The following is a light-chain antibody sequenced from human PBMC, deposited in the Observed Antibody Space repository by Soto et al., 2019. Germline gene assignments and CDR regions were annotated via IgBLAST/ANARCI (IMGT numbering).Light chain of an antibody. V-gene: IGLV1-44*01. J-gene: IGLJ2*01. CDR2: SNN. CDR1: RSNIGSYI. Sequence: QAVLTQPTSASGTPGQRVTISCSGSRSNIGSYIVNWYQQLPGTAPKLLIYSNNQRPSGVPDRFSGSKSGTSASLAISGLQSEDEADYYCAAWDDSLNGNVVFGGGTKLTVL. CDR3: AAWDDSLNGNVV.